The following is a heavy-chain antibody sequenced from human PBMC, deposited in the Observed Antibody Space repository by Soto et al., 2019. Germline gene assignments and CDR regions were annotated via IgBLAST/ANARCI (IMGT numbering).Heavy chain of an antibody. Sequence: GGSLRLSCAAYGFTFTRYSMNWVRQAPGKGLEWVSRITSDGSAPIYADSVKGRFTISRDNAKNTLYLQMNSLRAEDTAVYYCARPTSLSGNPFDHWGQGTLVTVSS. V-gene: IGHV3-74*01. J-gene: IGHJ4*02. D-gene: IGHD2-15*01. CDR2: ITSDGSAP. CDR3: ARPTSLSGNPFDH. CDR1: GFTFTRYS.